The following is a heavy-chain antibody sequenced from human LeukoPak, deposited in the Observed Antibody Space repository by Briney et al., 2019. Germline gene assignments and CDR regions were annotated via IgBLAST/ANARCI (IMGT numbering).Heavy chain of an antibody. CDR1: GFTFSSYT. V-gene: IGHV3-23*01. D-gene: IGHD6-13*01. Sequence: GGSLRLSCAASGFTFSSYTMTWVRQAPGKGLEWVSSISGSGDNTYYADSVKGRFTVSRDNSRDTLYPQMNSLGADDTAVYYCAKGRWWFDPWGQGTLVTVSS. CDR2: ISGSGDNT. J-gene: IGHJ5*02. CDR3: AKGRWWFDP.